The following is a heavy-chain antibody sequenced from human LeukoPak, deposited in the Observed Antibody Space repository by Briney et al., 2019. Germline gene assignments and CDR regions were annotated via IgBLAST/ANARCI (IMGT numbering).Heavy chain of an antibody. CDR1: GGSISSGGYY. CDR2: IYYSGST. D-gene: IGHD6-13*01. V-gene: IGHV4-31*03. CDR3: ARGDRAAEEEEGHYFDY. J-gene: IGHJ4*02. Sequence: SETLSLTCTVSGGSISSGGYYWSWIRQHPGKGLEWIGYIYYSGSTYYNPSLKSRVTISVDTSKNQFSLKLSSVTAADTAVYYCARGDRAAEEEEGHYFDYWGQGTLVTASS.